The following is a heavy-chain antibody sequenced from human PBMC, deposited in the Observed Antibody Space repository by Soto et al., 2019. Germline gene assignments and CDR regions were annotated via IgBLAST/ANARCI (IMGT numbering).Heavy chain of an antibody. CDR2: IWYDGSNK. CDR1: GFTFSSYG. D-gene: IGHD3-10*01. CDR3: ARALAITIVRGVNYYYYGMDV. Sequence: QVQLVESGGGVVQPGRSLRLSCAASGFTFSSYGMHWVRQAPGKGLEWVAVIWYDGSNKYYADSVKGRFTISRDNSKNTLYLQMNSLRAEDTAVYYCARALAITIVRGVNYYYYGMDVWGQGTTVTVSS. J-gene: IGHJ6*02. V-gene: IGHV3-33*01.